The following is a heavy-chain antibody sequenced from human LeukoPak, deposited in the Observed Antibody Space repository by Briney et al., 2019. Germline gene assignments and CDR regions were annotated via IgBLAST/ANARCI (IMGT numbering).Heavy chain of an antibody. Sequence: SETLSLTCTVSGGSISSSSYYWGWIRQPPGKGLEWIGSIYYSGSTYYNPSLKSRVTISVDTSKNQFSLKLSSVTAADTAVYYCARHGGSGDYDFWSGYYSYYGMDVWGQGTTVTVSS. J-gene: IGHJ6*02. V-gene: IGHV4-39*01. CDR2: IYYSGST. CDR3: ARHGGSGDYDFWSGYYSYYGMDV. D-gene: IGHD3-3*01. CDR1: GGSISSSSYY.